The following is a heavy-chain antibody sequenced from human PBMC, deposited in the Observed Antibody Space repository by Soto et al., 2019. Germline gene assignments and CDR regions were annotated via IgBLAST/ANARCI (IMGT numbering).Heavy chain of an antibody. V-gene: IGHV3-23*01. CDR2: ISGSGGST. Sequence: HPGGSLRLSCAASGFTFSSYAMSLVRQAPGKRLEWVSAISGSGGSTYYADSVKGRFTISRDNSKNTLYLQMNSLRAEDTAVYYCAKYAFYSNYDWFDPWGQGTLVTVSS. CDR3: AKYAFYSNYDWFDP. D-gene: IGHD4-4*01. J-gene: IGHJ5*02. CDR1: GFTFSSYA.